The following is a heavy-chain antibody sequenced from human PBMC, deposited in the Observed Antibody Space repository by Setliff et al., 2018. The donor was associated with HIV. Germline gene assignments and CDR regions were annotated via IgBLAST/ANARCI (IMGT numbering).Heavy chain of an antibody. V-gene: IGHV4-59*01. CDR1: GASISSDT. D-gene: IGHD3-22*01. CDR3: TRTFFHSSGYYHNLQPFDY. Sequence: SETLSLTCIVSGASISSDTWSWIRQPPGKGLQWIGFIYNSDTTNYNPSLKSRVTISLDTSKNQFSLNLTSVTAADTAVYYCTRTFFHSSGYYHNLQPFDYWGQGTLITVSS. J-gene: IGHJ4*02. CDR2: IYNSDTT.